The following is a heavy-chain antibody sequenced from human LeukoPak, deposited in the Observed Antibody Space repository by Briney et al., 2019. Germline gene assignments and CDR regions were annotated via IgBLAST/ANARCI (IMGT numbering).Heavy chain of an antibody. D-gene: IGHD2-2*03. V-gene: IGHV3-33*01. J-gene: IGHJ6*04. CDR3: ARAHPGYCTGTTCPGDYYYGLDV. CDR2: IWFDGSDK. CDR1: GFTFSNFG. Sequence: GGSLRLSCAASGFTFSNFGMHWVRQAPGKGLEWVAIIWFDGSDKYYADSVKGRFTISRDNSKNTLSLQMNSLRAADTAVYYCARAHPGYCTGTTCPGDYYYGLDVWGKGTTVTVSS.